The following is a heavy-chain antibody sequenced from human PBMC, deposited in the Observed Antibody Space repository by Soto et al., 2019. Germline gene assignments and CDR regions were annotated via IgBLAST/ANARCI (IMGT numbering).Heavy chain of an antibody. J-gene: IGHJ4*02. CDR3: ARDWSSFGLYFDA. CDR2: TYHSGNP. D-gene: IGHD3-3*01. Sequence: PSETLSLTCDVSGDTISTGGYTWAWIRQPPGEALEWIGHTYHSGNPYYNPSLKSRVIISVDRSKNQFSLQLNSVTPEDTAVYYGARDWSSFGLYFDAWGQGTLIIVSS. CDR1: GDTISTGGYT. V-gene: IGHV4-30-2*01.